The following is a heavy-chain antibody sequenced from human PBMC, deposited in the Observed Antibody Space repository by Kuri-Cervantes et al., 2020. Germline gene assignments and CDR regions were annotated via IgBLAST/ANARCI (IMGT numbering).Heavy chain of an antibody. CDR3: ARAHIVVVTHDAFDI. CDR1: GFTFSSYA. CDR2: ISGSGGST. Sequence: GGSLRLSCAASGFTFSSYAMSWVRQAPGKGLEWVSAISGSGGSTYYADSVKGRFTISRDNSKNTLYLQMNSLRAEDTAVYYCARAHIVVVTHDAFDIWGQGTMVTVSS. V-gene: IGHV3-23*01. D-gene: IGHD2-21*02. J-gene: IGHJ3*02.